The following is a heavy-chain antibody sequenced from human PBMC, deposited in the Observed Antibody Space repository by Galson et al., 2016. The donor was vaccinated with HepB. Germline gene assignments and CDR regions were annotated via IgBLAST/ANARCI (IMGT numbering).Heavy chain of an antibody. CDR3: APGGPVVTATQVSGGGVSVHNAVDI. D-gene: IGHD2-21*02. CDR2: IGTTGDT. Sequence: SLRLSCAASGLSFTKYDMHWVRQATGKGLEWVAAIGTTGDTYYSGSVKGRFTISRDDSTNTVSLQMNSLRLEDTAMYYCAPGGPVVTATQVSGGGVSVHNAVDIWGQGTMVTVSS. CDR1: GLSFTKYD. V-gene: IGHV3-13*01. J-gene: IGHJ3*02.